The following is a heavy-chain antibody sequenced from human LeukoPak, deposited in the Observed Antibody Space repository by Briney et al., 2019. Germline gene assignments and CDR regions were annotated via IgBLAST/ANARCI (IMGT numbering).Heavy chain of an antibody. J-gene: IGHJ5*02. Sequence: SETLSLTCTVSGGSISSSSYYWGWIRQPPGTGLEWLGSIYYSGSTYYNPSLKSRVTISVDTSKNQFSLKLSSVTAADTAVYYCAITLGYCSSTSCPDNWFDPWGQGTLVTVSS. CDR3: AITLGYCSSTSCPDNWFDP. D-gene: IGHD2-2*01. V-gene: IGHV4-39*07. CDR1: GGSISSSSYY. CDR2: IYYSGST.